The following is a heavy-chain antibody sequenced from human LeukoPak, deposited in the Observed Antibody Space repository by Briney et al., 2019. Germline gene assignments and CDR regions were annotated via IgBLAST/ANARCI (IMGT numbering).Heavy chain of an antibody. Sequence: ASVKVSCKASGYTFTSYGISWVRQAPGQGLEWMGWISAYNGNTNYAQKLQGRVTMTTDTSTSTAYMELRSLRSDDTAVYYCARDLLGYYYDSSGPPVGYWGQGTLATVSS. CDR2: ISAYNGNT. CDR1: GYTFTSYG. D-gene: IGHD3-22*01. CDR3: ARDLLGYYYDSSGPPVGY. V-gene: IGHV1-18*01. J-gene: IGHJ4*02.